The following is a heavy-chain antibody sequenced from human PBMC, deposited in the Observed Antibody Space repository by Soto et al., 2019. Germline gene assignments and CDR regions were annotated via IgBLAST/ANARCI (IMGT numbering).Heavy chain of an antibody. CDR3: ARNTISEAGADYYGLDV. Sequence: GGSLRLSCAGSGFTFSDYYMSWIRQAPGQGLEWVSYMSSSGVTVFYADSVKGRFTISRDNAKNSLYLQMYSLRAEDSAVYYCARNTISEAGADYYGLDVWGQGPTVTVSS. V-gene: IGHV3-11*01. J-gene: IGHJ6*02. CDR1: GFTFSDYY. CDR2: MSSSGVTV. D-gene: IGHD6-13*01.